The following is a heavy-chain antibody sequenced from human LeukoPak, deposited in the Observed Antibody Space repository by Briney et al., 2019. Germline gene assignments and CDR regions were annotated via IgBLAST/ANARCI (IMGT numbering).Heavy chain of an antibody. Sequence: PSETLSLTCTVSGGSISSRSYYWGWIRQPPGKGLEWIGSVYYSGGTYYNPSLKSRVSISVDTSKNQFSLRLTSVTAADTAVYFCARVYGDKSIRFDPWGQGTLVTVSS. J-gene: IGHJ5*02. CDR2: VYYSGGT. D-gene: IGHD4-23*01. V-gene: IGHV4-39*01. CDR3: ARVYGDKSIRFDP. CDR1: GGSISSRSYY.